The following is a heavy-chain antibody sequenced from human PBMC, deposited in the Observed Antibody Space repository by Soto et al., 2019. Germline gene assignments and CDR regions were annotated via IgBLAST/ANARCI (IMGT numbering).Heavy chain of an antibody. CDR1: GFIFNSYE. CDR3: ARDMATTQAFDY. D-gene: IGHD5-12*01. Sequence: EVLLVESGGGLVQPGGSLRLSCSASGFIFNSYEMNWVRQAPGKGLEWISDISTSGYTIYYADSVKGRFTISRDNARNSLYLQMNSMRAEDTAVYYCARDMATTQAFDYWGQGILVTVSS. J-gene: IGHJ4*02. CDR2: ISTSGYTI. V-gene: IGHV3-48*03.